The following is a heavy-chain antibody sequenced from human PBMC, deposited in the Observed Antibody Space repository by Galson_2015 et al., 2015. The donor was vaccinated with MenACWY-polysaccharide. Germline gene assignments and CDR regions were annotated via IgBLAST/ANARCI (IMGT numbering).Heavy chain of an antibody. D-gene: IGHD5-24*01. CDR1: GGSISSGDYY. Sequence: TLSLPCTVSGGSISSGDYYWSWIRPPPGKGLEWIGYIYSSGSTSYNASLKSRVTISVDTSKNQFSLKLTSVTAADTAVYFCAREVGGLERFFDYWGQGALVTVSS. CDR3: AREVGGLERFFDY. J-gene: IGHJ4*02. V-gene: IGHV4-30-4*01. CDR2: IYSSGST.